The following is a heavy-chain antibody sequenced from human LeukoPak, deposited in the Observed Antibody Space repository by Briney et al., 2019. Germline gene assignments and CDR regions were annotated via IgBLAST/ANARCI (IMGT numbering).Heavy chain of an antibody. CDR2: IYYSGST. CDR3: ARARYYYGSGSLRDFDY. CDR1: GGSISSGDYY. D-gene: IGHD3-10*01. Sequence: SQTLSLTCTVSGGSISSGDYYWSWIRQPPGKGLEWIGYIYYSGSTYYNPSLKSRVTISVDTSKNQFPLKLSPVTAADTAVYYCARARYYYGSGSLRDFDYWGQGALVTVSS. V-gene: IGHV4-30-4*01. J-gene: IGHJ4*02.